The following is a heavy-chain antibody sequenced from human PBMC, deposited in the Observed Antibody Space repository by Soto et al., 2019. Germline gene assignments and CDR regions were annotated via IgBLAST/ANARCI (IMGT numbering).Heavy chain of an antibody. CDR2: ICISSSSI. CDR3: ARDSPPLDY. Sequence: GGSLRLSCAASGFTFSSYCMSWVRQAPGKGLEWVSFICISSSSIYYADSVKGRFTISRDNAQNSLYLQMNSLRAEDTAVYYCARDSPPLDYWGQGTLVTVSS. J-gene: IGHJ4*02. V-gene: IGHV3-48*01. CDR1: GFTFSSYC.